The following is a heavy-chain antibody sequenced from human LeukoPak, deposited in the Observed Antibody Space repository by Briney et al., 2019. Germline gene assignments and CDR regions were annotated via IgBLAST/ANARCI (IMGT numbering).Heavy chain of an antibody. CDR2: IYYSGST. CDR1: GGPISSGGYY. CDR3: ARDPGYCSSTSCYTGKHAFDI. V-gene: IGHV4-31*03. D-gene: IGHD2-2*02. Sequence: KPSETLSLTCTVSGGPISSGGYYWSWIRQHPGKGLEWIGYIYYSGSTYYNPSLKSRVTISVDTSKNQFSLKLSSVTAADTAVYYCARDPGYCSSTSCYTGKHAFDIWGQGTMVTVSS. J-gene: IGHJ3*02.